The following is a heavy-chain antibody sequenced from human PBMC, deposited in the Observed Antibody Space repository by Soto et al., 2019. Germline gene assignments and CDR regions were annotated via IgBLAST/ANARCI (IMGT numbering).Heavy chain of an antibody. CDR3: ARGITGTTMFDY. Sequence: QVQLQESGPGLVKPSETLSLTCTVSGGSVSSGSYYWSWIRQPPGKGLEWIGYIYYSGSTNYNPSRKSRVTISVDTSKNQFSLKLSSVTAADTAVYYCARGITGTTMFDYWGQGTLVTVSS. J-gene: IGHJ4*02. CDR1: GGSVSSGSYY. D-gene: IGHD1-7*01. V-gene: IGHV4-61*01. CDR2: IYYSGST.